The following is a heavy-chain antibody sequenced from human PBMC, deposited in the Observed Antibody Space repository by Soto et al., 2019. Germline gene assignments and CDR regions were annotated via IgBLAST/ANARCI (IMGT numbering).Heavy chain of an antibody. Sequence: PGESLKITCKGSGYSFTYYWVGWVRQMPGKGLDWMGIVYPSDSDTRYSPSSQGQVTISADKSISTAYLQWSSLKASDTAMYYCARLRRGSSINGDHYDMGVWGRGTTGSVCS. D-gene: IGHD2-2*01. CDR2: VYPSDSDT. J-gene: IGHJ6*01. CDR1: GYSFTYYW. V-gene: IGHV5-51*01. CDR3: ARLRRGSSINGDHYDMGV.